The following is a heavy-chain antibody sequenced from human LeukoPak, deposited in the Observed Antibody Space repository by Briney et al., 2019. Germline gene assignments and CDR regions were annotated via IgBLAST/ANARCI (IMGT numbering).Heavy chain of an antibody. CDR1: GDSISSNSYY. J-gene: IGHJ6*03. D-gene: IGHD6-19*01. CDR2: IYYSGST. Sequence: SETLSLTCTVSGDSISSNSYYWGWIRQPPGKGLEWIGTIYYSGSTYYNPSLKSRVTMSLDTSKNQFSLKVSSVTAADTALYYCARSPYSSGPYYYYYMDVWGKGTSVTVS. CDR3: ARSPYSSGPYYYYYMDV. V-gene: IGHV4-39*07.